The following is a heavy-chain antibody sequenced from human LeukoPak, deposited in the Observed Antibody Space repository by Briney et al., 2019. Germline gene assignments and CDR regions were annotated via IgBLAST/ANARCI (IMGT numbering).Heavy chain of an antibody. CDR1: GGSISSYY. Sequence: SETLSLTCSVSGGSISSYYWSWIRQPPGKGLEWIGYIYYSGSTNYNPSLKSRVTISVDTSKNQFSLKLRSVTAADTAVYYCARRAFDYFDYWGQGTLVTVSS. V-gene: IGHV4-59*08. CDR3: ARRAFDYFDY. CDR2: IYYSGST. J-gene: IGHJ4*02.